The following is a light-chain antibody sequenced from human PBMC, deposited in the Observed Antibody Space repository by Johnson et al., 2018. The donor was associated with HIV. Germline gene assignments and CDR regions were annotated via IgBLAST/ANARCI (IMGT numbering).Light chain of an antibody. J-gene: IGLJ1*01. V-gene: IGLV1-51*02. CDR2: ENN. Sequence: HSVLTQPPSVSAAPGQKVTISCSGSSSNIGNNYVSWYQQLPRGAPKLLIYENNKRPSGIPDRFSGSKSGTSATLDITGLQSGDEADYYCGTWDSSLTASYVFGTGTKVTVL. CDR1: SSNIGNNY. CDR3: GTWDSSLTASYV.